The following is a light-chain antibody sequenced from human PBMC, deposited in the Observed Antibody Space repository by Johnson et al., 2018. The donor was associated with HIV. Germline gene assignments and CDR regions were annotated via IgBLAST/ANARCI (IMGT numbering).Light chain of an antibody. CDR1: SSNIVNNY. Sequence: QSVLTQPPSVSAAPGQKVTISCSGGSSNIVNNYVSWYQQFPGTAPKLLIYDNNKRPSGIPDRFSGSKSGTSATLGITGLQTGDEADYYCGTWDTRLSVLYVFGSWTKVTVL. J-gene: IGLJ1*01. CDR3: GTWDTRLSVLYV. CDR2: DNN. V-gene: IGLV1-51*01.